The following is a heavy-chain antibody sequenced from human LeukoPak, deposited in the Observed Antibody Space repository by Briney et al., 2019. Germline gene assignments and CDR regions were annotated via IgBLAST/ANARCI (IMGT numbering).Heavy chain of an antibody. Sequence: PSETLFLTCAVSGYSISSGYYWGWIRQPPGKGLEWIGSIYHSGSTYYNPSLKSRVTISVDTSKNQFSLKLSSVTAADTAVYYCARLLYSSSWYGFEYYFDYWGQGTLVTVSS. CDR1: GYSISSGYY. D-gene: IGHD6-13*01. CDR3: ARLLYSSSWYGFEYYFDY. CDR2: IYHSGST. J-gene: IGHJ4*02. V-gene: IGHV4-38-2*01.